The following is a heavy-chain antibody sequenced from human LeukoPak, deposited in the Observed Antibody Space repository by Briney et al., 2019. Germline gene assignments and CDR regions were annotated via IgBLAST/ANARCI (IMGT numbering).Heavy chain of an antibody. V-gene: IGHV1-2*02. J-gene: IGHJ3*02. CDR1: GYTFTGYY. CDR3: AGVGCRFVVDAFDI. CDR2: INPNSGGT. Sequence: ASVQDSCKASGYTFTGYYMHWVRQPPGQGLEWMGWINPNSGGTNYAQKFQGRVTMIRDTSISTAYMQLSRLRSDDTSVYCCAGVGCRFVVDAFDIWGQGTMVTVSS. D-gene: IGHD3-3*01.